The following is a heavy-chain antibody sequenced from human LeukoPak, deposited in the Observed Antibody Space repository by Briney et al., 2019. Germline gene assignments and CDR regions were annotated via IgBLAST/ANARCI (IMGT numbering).Heavy chain of an antibody. J-gene: IGHJ4*02. CDR2: INPDGRIT. CDR1: GFTLSGYW. D-gene: IGHD4-17*01. V-gene: IGHV3-74*01. CDR3: ASDFHGAHDY. Sequence: PGESLRLSCTASGFTLSGYWIHWVRQAPGKGLVWVARINPDGRITNYADSVKGRFTISRVNAKNTLYLQMISLRAEDTAVYYCASDFHGAHDYWGQGTLGTVSS.